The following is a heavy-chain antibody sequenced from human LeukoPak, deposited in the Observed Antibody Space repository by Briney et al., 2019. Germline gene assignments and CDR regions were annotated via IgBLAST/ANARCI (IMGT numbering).Heavy chain of an antibody. J-gene: IGHJ5*02. CDR3: ARGGCSGGSCYSGNWFDP. CDR1: GGSISSGGYS. V-gene: IGHV4-30-2*05. Sequence: SETLSLTCAVSGGSISSGGYSWSWIRQPPGKGLEWIGCIYYSGRTYYNPSIKSRVTISVNTSKTQFSLKLSSVTAADTAVYYCARGGCSGGSCYSGNWFDPWGQGTLVTVSS. CDR2: IYYSGRT. D-gene: IGHD2-15*01.